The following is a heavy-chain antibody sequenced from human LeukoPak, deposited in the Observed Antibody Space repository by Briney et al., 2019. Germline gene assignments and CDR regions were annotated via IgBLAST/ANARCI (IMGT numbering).Heavy chain of an antibody. Sequence: PGGSLRLSCAASGFTFSSYGMHWVRQAPGKGLEWAASVSYDGSTRFYADSVKGRFAISRDNAKNSLYLQMNSLRAEDTAVYYCASGIRDGYSIFDYWGQGTLVTVSS. V-gene: IGHV3-30*03. D-gene: IGHD5-24*01. CDR3: ASGIRDGYSIFDY. J-gene: IGHJ4*02. CDR2: VSYDGSTR. CDR1: GFTFSSYG.